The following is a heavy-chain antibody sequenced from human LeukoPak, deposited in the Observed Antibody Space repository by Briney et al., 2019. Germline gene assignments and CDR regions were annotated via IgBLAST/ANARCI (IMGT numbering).Heavy chain of an antibody. CDR1: GFTFSSYS. CDR2: ITPTSSYI. J-gene: IGHJ4*02. CDR3: VRELYVSGNVYYFDY. D-gene: IGHD5-12*01. Sequence: PGGSLRLSCAASGFTFSSYSLNWVRQAPGRGLEWVSSITPTSSYIWYAASVKGLFPLSRHNAQNSLYLQMNSLRVEDTAVYYCVRELYVSGNVYYFDYWGQGTLVTVSS. V-gene: IGHV3-21*01.